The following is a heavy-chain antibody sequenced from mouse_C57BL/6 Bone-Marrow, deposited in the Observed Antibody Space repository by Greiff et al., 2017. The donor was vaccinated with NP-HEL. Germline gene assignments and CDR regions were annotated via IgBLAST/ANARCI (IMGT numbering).Heavy chain of an antibody. CDR1: GYSFTSYY. CDR2: IYPGSGNT. D-gene: IGHD2-1*01. CDR3: ADGNYRPGFAY. J-gene: IGHJ3*01. V-gene: IGHV1-66*01. Sequence: VQLQQSGPELVKPGASVKISCKASGYSFTSYYIHWVKQRPGQGLEWIGWIYPGSGNTKYNEKFKGKATLTADTSSSTAYMQLSSLTSEDSAVYYCADGNYRPGFAYWGQGTLVTVSA.